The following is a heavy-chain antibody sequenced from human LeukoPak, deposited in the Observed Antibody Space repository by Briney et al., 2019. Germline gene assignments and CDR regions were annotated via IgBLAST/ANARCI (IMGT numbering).Heavy chain of an antibody. CDR2: ISAYNGNT. D-gene: IGHD4-17*01. CDR1: GYTFTSYG. J-gene: IGHJ4*02. CDR3: ARVRPQSTYGDYRPFGSSFDY. V-gene: IGHV1-18*01. Sequence: ASVKVSCKASGYTFTSYGISWVRQALGQGLEWMGWISAYNGNTNYAQKLQGRVTMTTDTSTSTAYMELRSLRSDDTAVYYCARVRPQSTYGDYRPFGSSFDYWGQGTLVTVSS.